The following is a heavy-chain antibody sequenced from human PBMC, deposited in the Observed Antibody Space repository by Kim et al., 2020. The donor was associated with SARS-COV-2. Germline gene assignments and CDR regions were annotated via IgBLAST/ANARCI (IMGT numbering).Heavy chain of an antibody. J-gene: IGHJ4*02. CDR2: MYYSGSP. D-gene: IGHD3-10*01. Sequence: SETLSLTCTVSGGSISTYYWSWIRQAPGRGLEWIGYMYYSGSPNYNPSLKSRVSISGDTSKKQFSLKLSFVTAADTAVYYCARGFSYFDYSGQGSLVTVSS. V-gene: IGHV4-59*01. CDR1: GGSISTYY. CDR3: ARGFSYFDY.